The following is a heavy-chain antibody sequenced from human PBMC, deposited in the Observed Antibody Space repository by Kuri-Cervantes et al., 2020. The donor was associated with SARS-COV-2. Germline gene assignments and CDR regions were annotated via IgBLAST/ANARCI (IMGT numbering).Heavy chain of an antibody. CDR2: IYYSGST. V-gene: IGHV4-61*01. CDR1: GGSVSSGSYY. J-gene: IGHJ4*02. CDR3: ARLPAGLRLGERYFDY. Sequence: SETLSLTCTVSGGSVSSGSYYWSWIRQPPGKGLEWTGYIYYSGSTNYNPSLKSRVTISVDTSKNQFSLNLNSLTAADTAVYYCARLPAGLRLGERYFDYWGQGTLVTVSS. D-gene: IGHD3-16*01.